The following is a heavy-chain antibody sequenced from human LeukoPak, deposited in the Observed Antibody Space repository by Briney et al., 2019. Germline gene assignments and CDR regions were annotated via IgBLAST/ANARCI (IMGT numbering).Heavy chain of an antibody. CDR3: ARRWYDFWSGEESNYYGMDV. V-gene: IGHV3-21*01. CDR2: ISSSSSYI. J-gene: IGHJ6*02. CDR1: GFTFSSYS. Sequence: GSLRLSCAASGFTFSSYSMNWVRQAPGKGLEWVSSISSSSSYIYYADSVKGRFTISRDNAKNSLYLQMNSLRAEDTAVYYCARRWYDFWSGEESNYYGMDVWGQGTTVTVSS. D-gene: IGHD3-3*01.